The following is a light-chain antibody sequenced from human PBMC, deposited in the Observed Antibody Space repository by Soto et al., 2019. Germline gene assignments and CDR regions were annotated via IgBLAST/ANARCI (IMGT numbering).Light chain of an antibody. J-gene: IGKJ5*01. CDR1: PSVSSSR. V-gene: IGKV3D-20*01. Sequence: DIVLTQSPATLSLSPGERVTLSCGASPSVSSSRLAWYQQKPGQAPRLLMYDASRRAFGIPDRFSGSGSGTDFTLTISRLEPEDSAVYYCQQYGNSPITFGQGTRLEIK. CDR2: DAS. CDR3: QQYGNSPIT.